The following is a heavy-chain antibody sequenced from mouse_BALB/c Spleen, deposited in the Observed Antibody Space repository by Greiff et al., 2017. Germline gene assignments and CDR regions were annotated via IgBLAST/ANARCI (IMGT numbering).Heavy chain of an antibody. Sequence: VQLQQSGPELVKPGASVKMSCKASGYTFTSYVRHWVKQKPGQGLEWIGYINPYNDGTKYNEKFKGKATLTSDKSSSTAYMELSSLTSEDSAVFSCARLQYYGACWYIDFWGAGTTVTVSS. J-gene: IGHJ1*01. D-gene: IGHD1-2*01. CDR1: GYTFTSYV. CDR2: INPYNDGT. CDR3: ARLQYYGACWYIDF. V-gene: IGHV1-14*01.